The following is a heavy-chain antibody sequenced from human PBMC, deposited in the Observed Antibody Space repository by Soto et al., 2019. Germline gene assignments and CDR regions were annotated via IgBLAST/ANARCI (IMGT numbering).Heavy chain of an antibody. Sequence: ASVKVSCKASGYTFTGYYIHWVRQAPGQGLEWMGWINPNSGGTNYPQKFQGRVTMTRDTSISTAYMELSSLRSDDAAIYYCAKDWRYSNYGGYAVDVWGRGTTVTVSS. CDR1: GYTFTGYY. J-gene: IGHJ6*02. D-gene: IGHD4-4*01. V-gene: IGHV1-2*02. CDR2: INPNSGGT. CDR3: AKDWRYSNYGGYAVDV.